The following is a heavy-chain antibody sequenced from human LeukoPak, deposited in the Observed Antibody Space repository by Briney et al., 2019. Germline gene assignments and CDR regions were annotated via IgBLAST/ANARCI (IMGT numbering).Heavy chain of an antibody. CDR3: ARGFLGHGSGSSIYYYYMDV. CDR2: INHSGST. CDR1: GGSFSGYY. Sequence: PSETLSLTCAVYGGSFSGYYWSWIRQPPGKGLEWIGEINHSGSTNYNPFLKSRVTISGDTSKNQFSLKLGSVIAADTAVYYCARGFLGHGSGSSIYYYYMDVWGKGTTVTVSS. V-gene: IGHV4-34*01. D-gene: IGHD3-10*01. J-gene: IGHJ6*03.